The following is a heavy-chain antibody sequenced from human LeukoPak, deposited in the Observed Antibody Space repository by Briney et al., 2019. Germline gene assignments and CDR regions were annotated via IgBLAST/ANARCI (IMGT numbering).Heavy chain of an antibody. CDR2: MNPNSGNA. V-gene: IGHV1-8*03. CDR1: GYTFTSYD. D-gene: IGHD2-15*01. Sequence: ASVKVSCKASGYTFTSYDINWVRQATGQGLEWMGWMNPNSGNAGYAQKFQGRVTITRNTSISTAYMELSSLRSEDTAVYYCARVRRGSPAAAKDYWGQGTLVTVSS. J-gene: IGHJ4*02. CDR3: ARVRRGSPAAAKDY.